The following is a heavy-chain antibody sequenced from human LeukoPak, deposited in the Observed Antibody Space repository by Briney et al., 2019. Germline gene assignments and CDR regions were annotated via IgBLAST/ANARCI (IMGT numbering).Heavy chain of an antibody. CDR2: INPNSGDT. D-gene: IGHD4-17*01. J-gene: IGHJ3*02. Sequence: ASVKDTFKASGYTFTAYYIHWVRQPPGQGLAWMGWINPNSGDTNYAQKFQGRVTMTRDTSISTAYMELRSDDTAVYYCARAYGDYSYAFNIWGQVTTVTVSS. CDR1: GYTFTAYY. V-gene: IGHV1-2*02. CDR3: ARAYGDYSYAFNI.